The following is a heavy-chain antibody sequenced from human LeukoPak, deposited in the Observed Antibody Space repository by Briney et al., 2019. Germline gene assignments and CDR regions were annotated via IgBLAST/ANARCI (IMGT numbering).Heavy chain of an antibody. CDR1: GGSISSYY. V-gene: IGHV4-59*01. CDR2: IYYSGST. J-gene: IGHJ5*02. Sequence: SETLSLTCTVSGGSISSYYWSWIRQPPGKGLEWIGYIYYSGSTNYNPSLKSRVTISVGASKNQFSLKLSSVTAADTAVYYCARDQVTTIAAAGTGWFDPWGQGTLVTVSS. D-gene: IGHD6-13*01. CDR3: ARDQVTTIAAAGTGWFDP.